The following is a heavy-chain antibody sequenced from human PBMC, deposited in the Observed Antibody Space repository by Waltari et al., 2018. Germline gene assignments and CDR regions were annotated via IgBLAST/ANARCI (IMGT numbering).Heavy chain of an antibody. Sequence: EVQLVESGGGLVKPGGSLRLSCAASGFTFSSYSMNWVRQAPGKGLEWVSSISSSSSYIYYADSVKGRFTISRDNAKNSLYLQMNSLRAEDTAVYYCARAITMVRGVIIIDYYYGMDVWGQGP. CDR3: ARAITMVRGVIIIDYYYGMDV. CDR2: ISSSSSYI. D-gene: IGHD3-10*01. CDR1: GFTFSSYS. J-gene: IGHJ6*02. V-gene: IGHV3-21*01.